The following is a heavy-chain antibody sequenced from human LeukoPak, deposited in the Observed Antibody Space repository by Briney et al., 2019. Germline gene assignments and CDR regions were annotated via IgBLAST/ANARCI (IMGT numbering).Heavy chain of an antibody. CDR2: IYYSGST. J-gene: IGHJ6*03. CDR3: ARGTGTRIHYYYYMDV. V-gene: IGHV4-39*01. D-gene: IGHD1-7*01. Sequence: SETLSLTCTVSGGSISSSNYYLAWIRQPPGKGLEWIGTIYYSGSTYYNPSLKSRVTVSLDTSKTQFSLKLTSVTAADTAVYYCARGTGTRIHYYYYMDVWGKGTTVTVSS. CDR1: GGSISSSNYY.